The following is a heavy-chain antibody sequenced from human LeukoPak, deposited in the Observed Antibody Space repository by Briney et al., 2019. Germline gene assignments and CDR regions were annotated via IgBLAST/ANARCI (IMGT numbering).Heavy chain of an antibody. J-gene: IGHJ4*02. V-gene: IGHV4-4*02. Sequence: SETLSLTCGVSGGSITITNWWSWVRQPPGQGLEWIGEVSLTGRTNYNPSLIGRVIMSLDESRNQLSLTLTSVTAADTAMYYCTRESGPYCPFGYWGQGTLVVVPS. CDR2: VSLTGRT. CDR3: TRESGPYCPFGY. D-gene: IGHD1-26*01. CDR1: GGSITITNW.